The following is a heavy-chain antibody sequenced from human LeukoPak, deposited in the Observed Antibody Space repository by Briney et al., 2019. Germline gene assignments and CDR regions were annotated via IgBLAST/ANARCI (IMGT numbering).Heavy chain of an antibody. J-gene: IGHJ6*03. Sequence: GGSLRLSFAAFGFTFTIHWMHWGRQAPGKGLGWVSRLNTDGSGTSYADSVKGRFTISRDNAKNTLYLQMNSLRAEDAAVYYCASAPPNDGYQVLDYYMDVWGKGTTVTVSS. CDR3: ASAPPNDGYQVLDYYMDV. CDR1: GFTFTIHW. D-gene: IGHD5-18*01. CDR2: LNTDGSGT. V-gene: IGHV3-74*01.